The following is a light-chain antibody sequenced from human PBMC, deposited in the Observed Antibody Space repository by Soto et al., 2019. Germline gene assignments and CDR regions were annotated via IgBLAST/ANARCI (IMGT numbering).Light chain of an antibody. J-gene: IGKJ1*01. CDR2: AAS. CDR3: HQSFSSPPWP. Sequence: DIQMTQSPSALSASVGDSVTITCRASQNIKTYLNWYQQKPGKAPNLLIYAASSFHSGVPSRFSGSGSGTDFTLTTSSLQPDDFATYYCHQSFSSPPWPFGQGTKVEIK. V-gene: IGKV1-39*01. CDR1: QNIKTY.